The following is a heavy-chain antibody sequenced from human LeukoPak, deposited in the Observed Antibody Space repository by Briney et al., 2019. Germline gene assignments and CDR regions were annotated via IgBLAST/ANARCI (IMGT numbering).Heavy chain of an antibody. V-gene: IGHV3-11*01. CDR1: GLNFSDNS. Sequence: GGSLRLSCETSGLNFSDNSMSWIRQAPGKGLEWVSYISNGGTTIYYADSAKGRFTISRDNDKNSLYLQIYSLRADDTAVYYCATDDMFRGIILNYWGQGTLVTVSS. CDR3: ATDDMFRGIILNY. J-gene: IGHJ4*02. CDR2: ISNGGTTI. D-gene: IGHD3-10*01.